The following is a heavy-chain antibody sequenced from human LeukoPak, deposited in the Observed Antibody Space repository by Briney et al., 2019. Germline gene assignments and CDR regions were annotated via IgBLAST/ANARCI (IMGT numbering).Heavy chain of an antibody. CDR2: IYYSGST. Sequence: SETLSLTCTVSGGSISSYYWSWIRQPPGKGLEWIGYIYYSGSTNYKPSLKSRVTISVDTSKNQFSLKLSSVTAADTAVYYCARAQTYGDSRLLLDYWGQGTLVTVSS. CDR3: ARAQTYGDSRLLLDY. D-gene: IGHD4-17*01. V-gene: IGHV4-59*01. J-gene: IGHJ4*02. CDR1: GGSISSYY.